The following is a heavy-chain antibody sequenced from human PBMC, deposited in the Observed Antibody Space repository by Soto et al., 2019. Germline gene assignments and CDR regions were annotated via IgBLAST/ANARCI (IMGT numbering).Heavy chain of an antibody. CDR1: GGSISSSSYY. V-gene: IGHV4-39*01. D-gene: IGHD2-15*01. CDR3: ARVVVVVAATFFDY. CDR2: IYYSGST. Sequence: QLHLQESGPGMVKPSETLSLSCTVSGGSISSSSYYWGWIRQPPGKLLEWIGSIYYSGSTYYNPSLKSRVTLPVDTSKNKFSLKLSSVTAADTAVYYCARVVVVVAATFFDYWGQGTLVTVSS. J-gene: IGHJ4*02.